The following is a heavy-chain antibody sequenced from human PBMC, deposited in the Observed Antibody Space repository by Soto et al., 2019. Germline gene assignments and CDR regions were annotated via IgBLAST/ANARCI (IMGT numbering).Heavy chain of an antibody. CDR3: AKWGVCSTSCTPVAGQYYGMDV. CDR2: ISYDGANR. J-gene: IGHJ6*02. Sequence: GSLGPPCAASGFTLSSYGMHWVRQTAGKGLEWVADISYDGANRNYADSVKGRFTISRDISNNTLYLQMNNLRPEDTAVYYCAKWGVCSTSCTPVAGQYYGMDVWGQGTTVTVYS. CDR1: GFTLSSYG. V-gene: IGHV3-30*18. D-gene: IGHD2-2*01.